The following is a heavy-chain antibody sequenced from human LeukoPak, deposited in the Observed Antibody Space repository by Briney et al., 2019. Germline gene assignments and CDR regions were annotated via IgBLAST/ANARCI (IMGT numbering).Heavy chain of an antibody. J-gene: IGHJ4*02. Sequence: ASVKVSCKASGYTFTSYYMHWVRQPPGQGREWMGIINPSGGSTSYAQTFQGRVTTTRDTSTSTVYMEMSSLRSEGTVVYYCAREGGLDGKVWFGELSALGYWGQGTLVTVSS. CDR2: INPSGGST. CDR3: AREGGLDGKVWFGELSALGY. CDR1: GYTFTSYY. D-gene: IGHD3-10*01. V-gene: IGHV1-46*01.